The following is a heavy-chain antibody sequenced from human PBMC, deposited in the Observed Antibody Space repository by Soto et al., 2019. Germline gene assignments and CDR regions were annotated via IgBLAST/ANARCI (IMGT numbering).Heavy chain of an antibody. CDR3: ARGYSYGHDYFDY. V-gene: IGHV3-23*01. CDR2: FRGSGGNT. D-gene: IGHD5-18*01. CDR1: GFTFSSYA. J-gene: IGHJ4*02. Sequence: EVQLLESGGGLVQPGGSLRLSCAASGFTFSSYAMNWVRQAPGKGLEWVSTFRGSGGNTFYADSVKGRFTISRDNSQNTLYLQMNSLRAEDTAVYYCARGYSYGHDYFDYWGQGPLVTVSS.